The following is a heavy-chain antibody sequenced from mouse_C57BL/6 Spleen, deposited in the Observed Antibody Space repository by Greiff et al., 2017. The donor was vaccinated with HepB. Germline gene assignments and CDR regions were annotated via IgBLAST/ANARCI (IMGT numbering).Heavy chain of an antibody. V-gene: IGHV7-3*01. Sequence: EVHLVESGGGLVQPGGSLSLSCAASGFTFTDYYMSWVRQPPGKALEWLGFIRNKANGYTTEYSASVKGRFTISRDNSQSILYLQMNALRAEDSATYYCARYNPGNYFDYWGQGTTLTVSS. J-gene: IGHJ2*01. CDR3: ARYNPGNYFDY. CDR2: IRNKANGYTT. CDR1: GFTFTDYY.